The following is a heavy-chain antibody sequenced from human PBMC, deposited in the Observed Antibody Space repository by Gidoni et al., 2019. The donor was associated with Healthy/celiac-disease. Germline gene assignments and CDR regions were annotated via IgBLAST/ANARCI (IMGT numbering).Heavy chain of an antibody. CDR3: AREGVTPPFDY. CDR2: INPSGGST. J-gene: IGHJ4*02. CDR1: GYTFTSYY. D-gene: IGHD4-4*01. Sequence: QVQLVQSGAEVKKPGASVKASCKASGYTFTSYYMHWVRQATGQGLEWMGIINPSGGSTSYAQKFQGRVTMTRDTSTSTVYMELSSLRSEDTAVYYCAREGVTPPFDYWGQGTLVTVSS. V-gene: IGHV1-46*01.